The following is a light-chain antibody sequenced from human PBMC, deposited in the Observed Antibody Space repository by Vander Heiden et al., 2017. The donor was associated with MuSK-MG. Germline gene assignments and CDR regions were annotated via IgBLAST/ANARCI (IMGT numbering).Light chain of an antibody. CDR2: AAS. CDR1: QGISRW. CDR3: QQDKSYSYT. Sequence: DIQMTQSPSTLSASVGDRVTITCRASQGISRWLAWYQQKPGQAPKLLIYAASTLESGVPSRFSGSGSGTEFTLTITSLQPDDFATYYCQQDKSYSYTFGPGTKLEIK. V-gene: IGKV1-5*01. J-gene: IGKJ2*01.